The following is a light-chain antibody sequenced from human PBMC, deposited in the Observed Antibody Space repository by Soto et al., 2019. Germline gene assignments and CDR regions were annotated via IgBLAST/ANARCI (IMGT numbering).Light chain of an antibody. CDR1: QDISNY. CDR2: DAS. Sequence: DIQMTQSPSSLSASVGDRVTITCQASQDISNYLNWYQQKPGKAPKLLIYDASNLETGVPSRFSGSGSGTDFNFTISSLKHEDSATYYCQQYDNLPPYNFGQGTK. V-gene: IGKV1-33*01. CDR3: QQYDNLPPYN. J-gene: IGKJ2*01.